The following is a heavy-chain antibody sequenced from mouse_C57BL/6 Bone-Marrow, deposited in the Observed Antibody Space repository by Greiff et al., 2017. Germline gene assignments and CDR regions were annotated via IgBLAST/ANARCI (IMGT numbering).Heavy chain of an antibody. Sequence: VQLQQSGAELVKPGASVKISCKTSGYVFSNYWMHWVKQRPGQGLEWIGQIYPGGGDTNYNGKFKDKATLTADKSSSTVYMQLSSLTSEDSAVYFCARGEYWGQGTTLTVSS. CDR3: ARGEY. CDR2: IYPGGGDT. CDR1: GYVFSNYW. J-gene: IGHJ2*01. V-gene: IGHV1-80*01.